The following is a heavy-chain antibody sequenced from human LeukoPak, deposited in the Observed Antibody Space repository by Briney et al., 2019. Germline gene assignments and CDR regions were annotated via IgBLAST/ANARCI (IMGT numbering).Heavy chain of an antibody. CDR1: GGSFSAYY. CDR2: INHSGST. J-gene: IGHJ5*02. V-gene: IGHV4-34*01. D-gene: IGHD2-15*01. CDR3: ARQLPYIVVVVAATHWFDP. Sequence: SETLSLTCAVYGGSFSAYYWSWIRQPPGKGLEWIGEINHSGSTNYNPSLKSRVTISVDTSKNQFSLKLSSVTAADTAVYYCARQLPYIVVVVAATHWFDPWGQGTLVTVSS.